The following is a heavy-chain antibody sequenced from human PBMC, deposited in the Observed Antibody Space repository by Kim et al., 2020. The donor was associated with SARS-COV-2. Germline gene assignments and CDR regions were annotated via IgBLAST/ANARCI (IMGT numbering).Heavy chain of an antibody. Sequence: GGSLRLSCAASGFTFSSYWMSWVRQAPGKGLEWVANIKQDGSEKYYVDSVKGRFTISRDNAKNSLYLQMNSLRAEDTAVYYCAREYATMVRGVNDYWGQGTLVTVSS. V-gene: IGHV3-7*01. CDR3: AREYATMVRGVNDY. CDR1: GFTFSSYW. J-gene: IGHJ4*02. D-gene: IGHD3-10*01. CDR2: IKQDGSEK.